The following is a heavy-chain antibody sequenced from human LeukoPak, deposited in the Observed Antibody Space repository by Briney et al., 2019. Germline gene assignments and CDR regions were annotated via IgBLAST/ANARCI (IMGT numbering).Heavy chain of an antibody. CDR3: VRVKDVADRPGDFDI. CDR2: ISSRSSYI. V-gene: IGHV3-21*01. CDR1: EFIFSGFN. Sequence: GGSLRLSCVASEFIFSGFNIHWVRQAPGKGLQWVSSISSRSSYIYYADSVRGRFTLSRDNAKNSLYLQMNSLRAKDTAMYYCVRVKDVADRPGDFDIQGPGTMVTLSS. D-gene: IGHD3-10*01. J-gene: IGHJ3*02.